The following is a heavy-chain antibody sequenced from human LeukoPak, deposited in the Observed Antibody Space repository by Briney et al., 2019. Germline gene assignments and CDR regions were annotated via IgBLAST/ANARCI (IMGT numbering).Heavy chain of an antibody. Sequence: GGSLRLSCAASGFTSSSYAMHWVRQAPGKGLEWVAVISYDGSNKYYADSVKGRFTISRDNSKNTLYLQMNSLRAEDTAVYYCARANYYDSSGYIDYWGQGTLVTVSS. J-gene: IGHJ4*02. V-gene: IGHV3-30*04. CDR2: ISYDGSNK. D-gene: IGHD3-22*01. CDR3: ARANYYDSSGYIDY. CDR1: GFTSSSYA.